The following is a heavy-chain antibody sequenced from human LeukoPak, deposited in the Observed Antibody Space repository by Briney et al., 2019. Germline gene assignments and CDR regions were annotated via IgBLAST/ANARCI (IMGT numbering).Heavy chain of an antibody. CDR1: GFTFSGFW. Sequence: GGSLRLSCAASGFTFSGFWMHWVRQAPGEGLVWVSRISTDGSSTTDADSVKGRFTISRDNAKNTLYLQMNSLRAEDTAVYYCARGIWFGDLADYWGRGTLVTVSS. J-gene: IGHJ4*02. CDR3: ARGIWFGDLADY. D-gene: IGHD3-10*01. CDR2: ISTDGSST. V-gene: IGHV3-74*01.